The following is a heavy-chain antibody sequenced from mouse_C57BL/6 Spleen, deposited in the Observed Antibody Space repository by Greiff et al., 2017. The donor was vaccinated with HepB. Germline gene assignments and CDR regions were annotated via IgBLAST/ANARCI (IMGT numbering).Heavy chain of an antibody. Sequence: EVQLVESGGGLVQPGGSMKLSCAASGFTFSDAWMDWVRQSPEKGLEWVAEIRNKANNHATYYAESVKGRFTISRDDSKSSVYLQMNSLRAEDTGIYYCTGRYDGEAWFAYWGQGTLVTVSA. J-gene: IGHJ3*01. CDR2: IRNKANNHAT. CDR1: GFTFSDAW. D-gene: IGHD2-3*01. V-gene: IGHV6-6*01. CDR3: TGRYDGEAWFAY.